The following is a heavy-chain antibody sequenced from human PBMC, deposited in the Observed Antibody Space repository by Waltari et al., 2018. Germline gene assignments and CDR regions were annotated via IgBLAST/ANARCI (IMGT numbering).Heavy chain of an antibody. V-gene: IGHV1-69*05. Sequence: QVQLVQSGAEVTKPGSSVKVSCTASGGTFSSYAISWVRRAPGQGLEWMGGIIPIFGTANYAQKFQGRVTITTDESTSTAYMELSSLRSEDTAVYYCARGRERSRGYYYYGMDVWGQGTTVTVSS. CDR3: ARGRERSRGYYYYGMDV. J-gene: IGHJ6*02. CDR2: IIPIFGTA. CDR1: GGTFSSYA.